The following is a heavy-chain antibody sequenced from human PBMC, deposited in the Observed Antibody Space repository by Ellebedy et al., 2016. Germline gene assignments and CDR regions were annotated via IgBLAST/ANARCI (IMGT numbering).Heavy chain of an antibody. V-gene: IGHV1-3*01. CDR2: INAGNGDT. J-gene: IGHJ4*02. D-gene: IGHD5-24*01. Sequence: ASVKVSCKTSGYTFIDYVIHWVRRPPGQRLEWMGWINAGNGDTKFSQKFQGRVTITRDTSASTVYMELSSLRSEDTALYYCARLRGGYYHFFDSWGQGTLVTVSS. CDR3: ARLRGGYYHFFDS. CDR1: GYTFIDYV.